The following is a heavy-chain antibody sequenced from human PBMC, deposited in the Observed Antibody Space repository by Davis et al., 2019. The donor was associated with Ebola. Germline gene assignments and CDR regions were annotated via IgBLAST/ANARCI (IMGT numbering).Heavy chain of an antibody. CDR1: GLTFNSYA. CDR3: AKDAHRGDYEGVMDV. CDR2: ISFDGVNK. V-gene: IGHV3-30*18. J-gene: IGHJ6*02. Sequence: GESLKISCAASGLTFNSYAMHWVRQAPGKGLEWLALISFDGVNKHYPDSVKGRITVSRDNSKNTLYLQMNSLTVEDTAVYYCAKDAHRGDYEGVMDVWGQGTTVSVSS. D-gene: IGHD4-17*01.